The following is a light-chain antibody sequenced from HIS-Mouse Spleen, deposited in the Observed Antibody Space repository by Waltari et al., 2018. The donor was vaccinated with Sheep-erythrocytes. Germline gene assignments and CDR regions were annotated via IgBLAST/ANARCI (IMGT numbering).Light chain of an antibody. V-gene: IGLV3-25*03. Sequence: SYELTQPPSVSVSPGQTARITCSGDALPKQYAYWYQQKPGQAPGLVIYKDSERTSGIPERFSGSSSGKTVTLTISGVQAEDEADYYCQSADSSGTWVFCGGTKLTVL. J-gene: IGLJ3*02. CDR2: KDS. CDR1: ALPKQY. CDR3: QSADSSGTWV.